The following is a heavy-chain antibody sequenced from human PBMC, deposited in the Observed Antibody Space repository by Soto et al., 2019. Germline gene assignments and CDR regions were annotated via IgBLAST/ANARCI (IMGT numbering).Heavy chain of an antibody. J-gene: IGHJ4*02. V-gene: IGHV1-3*01. D-gene: IGHD5-12*01. CDR2: INAGNGNT. CDR3: ARDAWSGYDLMAFDY. Sequence: ASVKVSCKASGYTFTSYAMHWVRQAPGQRLEWMGWINAGNGNTKYSQKFQGRVTITRDTSASTAYMELSSLRSEDTAVYYCARDAWSGYDLMAFDYWGQGTLVTVSS. CDR1: GYTFTSYA.